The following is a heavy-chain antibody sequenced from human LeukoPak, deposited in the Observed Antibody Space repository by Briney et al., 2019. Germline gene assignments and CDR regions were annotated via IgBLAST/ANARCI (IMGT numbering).Heavy chain of an antibody. J-gene: IGHJ6*02. CDR1: GFTFSNYN. CDR3: ARAPYGSGYGMDV. D-gene: IGHD3-10*01. CDR2: ISSTSEHI. Sequence: GGSLRLSCAASGFTFSNYNMYWVRQAPGKGLEWVSSISSTSEHIYYADSVKGRFTISRDNAKNSLYLQMNGLRAEDTAVYYCARAPYGSGYGMDVWGQGTTVTVSS. V-gene: IGHV3-21*01.